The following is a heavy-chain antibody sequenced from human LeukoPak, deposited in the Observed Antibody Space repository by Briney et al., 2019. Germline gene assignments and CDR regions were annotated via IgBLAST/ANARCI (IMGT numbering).Heavy chain of an antibody. J-gene: IGHJ4*02. V-gene: IGHV3-53*01. D-gene: IGHD5-12*01. CDR2: IYSGGST. CDR1: GFTVSSNY. Sequence: PGGSLRLSCAASGFTVSSNYMSWVRQAQGKGLEWVSVIYSGGSTYYADSVKGRFTISRDNSKNTLYLQMNSLRAEDTATYYCASIYSGSSNYWGQGTLVTVSS. CDR3: ASIYSGSSNY.